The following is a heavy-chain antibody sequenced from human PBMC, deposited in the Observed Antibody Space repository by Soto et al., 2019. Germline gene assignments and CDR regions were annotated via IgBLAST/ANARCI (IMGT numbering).Heavy chain of an antibody. CDR3: ARGRALGYCTNGVCYTGEDYYYYGMDV. CDR1: GYTFTSYA. V-gene: IGHV7-4-1*01. Sequence: ASVKVSCKASGYTFTSYAMNWVRQAPGQGLEWMGWINTNTGNPTYAQGFTGRFVFSLDTSVSTAYLQICSLKAEDTAVYYCARGRALGYCTNGVCYTGEDYYYYGMDVWGQGTTVTVSS. D-gene: IGHD2-8*01. CDR2: INTNTGNP. J-gene: IGHJ6*02.